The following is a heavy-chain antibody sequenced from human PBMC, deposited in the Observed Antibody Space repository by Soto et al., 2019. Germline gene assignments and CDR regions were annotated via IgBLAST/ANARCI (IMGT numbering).Heavy chain of an antibody. CDR3: ARDGYDFWSGGYRRVDY. V-gene: IGHV3-74*01. D-gene: IGHD3-3*01. CDR2: INSDGSST. J-gene: IGHJ4*02. Sequence: EVQLVESGGGLVQPGGSLRLSCAASGFTFSSYWMHWVRQAPGKGLVWVSRINSDGSSTSYADSVKGRFTISRDNAKNTLYLQMNSLRAEDTAVYYCARDGYDFWSGGYRRVDYWGQGTLVTVSS. CDR1: GFTFSSYW.